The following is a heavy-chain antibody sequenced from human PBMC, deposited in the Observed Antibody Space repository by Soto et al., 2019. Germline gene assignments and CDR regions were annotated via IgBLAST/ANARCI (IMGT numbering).Heavy chain of an antibody. Sequence: QVQLQESGPGLVKPSESLSLTCTVSGGSISSYYWSWIRQPPGKELEWIGYIYYSGSTNYNPSLKSRVTISVDTSKNQFSLKLSSVTAADTAVYYCARHRGVVVAAPFDPWGQGTLVTVSS. CDR3: ARHRGVVVAAPFDP. V-gene: IGHV4-59*08. J-gene: IGHJ5*02. CDR2: IYYSGST. D-gene: IGHD2-15*01. CDR1: GGSISSYY.